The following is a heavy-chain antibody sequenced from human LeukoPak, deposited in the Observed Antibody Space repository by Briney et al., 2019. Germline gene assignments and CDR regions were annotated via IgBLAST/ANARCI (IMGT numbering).Heavy chain of an antibody. CDR2: ISYDGRNK. D-gene: IGHD5-24*01. Sequence: GGSLRLSCAASGFIFSSYGMHWVRQAPGKGLEWVAVISYDGRNKYYADSVKGRFTISRDTSKNTLYLQMNSLRAEDTAVYYCASEDGHNPNLGFDYWGQGTPVTVSS. CDR3: ASEDGHNPNLGFDY. V-gene: IGHV3-30*03. CDR1: GFIFSSYG. J-gene: IGHJ4*02.